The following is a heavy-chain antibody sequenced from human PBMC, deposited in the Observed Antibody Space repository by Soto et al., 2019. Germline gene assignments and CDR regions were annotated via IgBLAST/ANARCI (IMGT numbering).Heavy chain of an antibody. CDR1: GFTFSSYS. CDR3: ARVGDLRYFDFRSTGGWFDP. Sequence: EVQLVESGGGLVKPGGSLRLSCAASGFTFSSYSMNWVRQAPGKGLEWVSSISSSSSYIYYADSVKGRFTISRDNAKNSLYLQMNTLLAEDTAVYYCARVGDLRYFDFRSTGGWFDPWGQGTLVTVSS. J-gene: IGHJ5*02. D-gene: IGHD3-9*01. CDR2: ISSSSSYI. V-gene: IGHV3-21*01.